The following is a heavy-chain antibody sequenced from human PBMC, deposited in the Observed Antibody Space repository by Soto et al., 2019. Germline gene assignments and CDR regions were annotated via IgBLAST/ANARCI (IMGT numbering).Heavy chain of an antibody. CDR2: ISYDGSDK. CDR3: AKVRFRYCSSTSCYGRGFDY. V-gene: IGHV3-30*18. CDR1: GFTFSSYG. D-gene: IGHD2-2*01. Sequence: GGSLSLSCAASGFTFSSYGVHWVRQAPGKGLEWVAVISYDGSDKYYADSVKGRFTISRDNSKNTLYLQMNSLRAEDTAVYYCAKVRFRYCSSTSCYGRGFDYWGQGTLVTVSS. J-gene: IGHJ4*02.